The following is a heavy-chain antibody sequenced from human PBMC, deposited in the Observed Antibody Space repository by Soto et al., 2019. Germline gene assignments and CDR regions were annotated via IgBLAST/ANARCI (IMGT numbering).Heavy chain of an antibody. V-gene: IGHV1-18*01. J-gene: IGHJ6*03. Sequence: GASVKVSCKASGYTFTSYGISWVRQAPGQGLEWMGWISAYNGNTNYAQKLQGRVTMTTDTSTSTAYMELRSLRSDDTAVYYCAREGAGDSELRFYYYYYYMDVWGKGTTVTVSS. CDR1: GYTFTSYG. D-gene: IGHD1-7*01. CDR3: AREGAGDSELRFYYYYYYMDV. CDR2: ISAYNGNT.